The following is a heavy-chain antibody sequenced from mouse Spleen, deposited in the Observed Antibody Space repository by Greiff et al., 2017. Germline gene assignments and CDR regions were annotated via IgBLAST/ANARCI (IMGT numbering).Heavy chain of an antibody. J-gene: IGHJ2*01. CDR3: ARRDGNYGLDY. CDR2: IDPSDSYT. V-gene: IGHV1-39*01. D-gene: IGHD2-1*01. Sequence: EVQLQQSGPELVKPGASVKISCKASGYSFTDYNMNWVKQSNGKSLEWIGEIDPSDSYTNYNQKFKGKATLTVDKSSSTAYMQLSSLTSEDSAVYYCARRDGNYGLDYWGQGTTLTVSS. CDR1: GYSFTDYN.